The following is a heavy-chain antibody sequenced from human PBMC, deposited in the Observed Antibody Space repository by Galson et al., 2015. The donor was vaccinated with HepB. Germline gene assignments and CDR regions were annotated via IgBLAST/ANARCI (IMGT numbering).Heavy chain of an antibody. Sequence: SVTVSCKASGGTFSSYAISWVRQAPGQGLEWMGGIIPIFGTANYAQKFQGRVTITADESTSTAYMELSSLRSEDTAVYYCAREAQLLWFGELPRGWFDPWGQGTLVTVSS. D-gene: IGHD3-10*01. CDR1: GGTFSSYA. CDR2: IIPIFGTA. V-gene: IGHV1-69*13. J-gene: IGHJ5*02. CDR3: AREAQLLWFGELPRGWFDP.